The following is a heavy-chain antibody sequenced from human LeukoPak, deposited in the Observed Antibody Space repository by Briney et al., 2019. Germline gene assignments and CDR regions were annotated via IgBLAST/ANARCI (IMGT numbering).Heavy chain of an antibody. J-gene: IGHJ6*02. Sequence: SETLSLTCTVSGGSVSRGSYYWSWIRQPPGKGLEWIGYIYYSGSTNYNPSLKSRVTISVDTSKNQFSLKLSSVTAADTAVYYCARYSYGYEHYYYGMDVWGQGTTVTVSS. CDR1: GGSVSRGSYY. CDR3: ARYSYGYEHYYYGMDV. V-gene: IGHV4-61*01. CDR2: IYYSGST. D-gene: IGHD5-18*01.